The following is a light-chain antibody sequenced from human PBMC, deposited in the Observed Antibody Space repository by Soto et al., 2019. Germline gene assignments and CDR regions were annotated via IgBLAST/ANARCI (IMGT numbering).Light chain of an antibody. Sequence: EIVLTQSPATLSLSPGERATLSCRASQSVSSYLAWYQQKPGQAPRLLIYDASNRATGIPARFSGSGSGTNFTPTISSLEPEDFAVYFCQQHSNWPPVTFGQGTRLEIK. CDR3: QQHSNWPPVT. V-gene: IGKV3-11*01. CDR2: DAS. CDR1: QSVSSY. J-gene: IGKJ5*01.